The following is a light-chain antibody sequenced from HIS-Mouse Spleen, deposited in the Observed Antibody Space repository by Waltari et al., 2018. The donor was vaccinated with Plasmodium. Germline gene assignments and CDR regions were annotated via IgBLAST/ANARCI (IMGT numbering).Light chain of an antibody. V-gene: IGKV3-11*01. CDR3: QQRSNWPRVLT. CDR2: DAY. Sequence: EIVLTQSPATLSLSPGERATLSCRASQSVSSYLAWYQQKPGQAPRLLIYDAYNRATGIPARFSGSGSGTDCTLTISSREPEDFAVYYCQQRSNWPRVLTFGGGTKVEIK. CDR1: QSVSSY. J-gene: IGKJ4*01.